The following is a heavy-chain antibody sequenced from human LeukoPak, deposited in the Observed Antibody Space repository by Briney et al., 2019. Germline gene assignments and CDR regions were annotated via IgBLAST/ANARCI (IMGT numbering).Heavy chain of an antibody. Sequence: KAGGSLRLSCAASGFTFSSYSMNWVRQAPGKGLEWVSFISSSSSYIYYADSVKGRFTISRDNAKNSLYLQMNSLRAEDTAVYYCARNGYCSGGSCLLELDYWGQGTLVTVSS. V-gene: IGHV3-21*01. CDR2: ISSSSSYI. J-gene: IGHJ4*02. CDR3: ARNGYCSGGSCLLELDY. CDR1: GFTFSSYS. D-gene: IGHD2-15*01.